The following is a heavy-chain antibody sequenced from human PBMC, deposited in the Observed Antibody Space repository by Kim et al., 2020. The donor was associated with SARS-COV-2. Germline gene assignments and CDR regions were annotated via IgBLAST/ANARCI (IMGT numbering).Heavy chain of an antibody. CDR3: ARVGWDGYNTPYYYYYMDV. D-gene: IGHD5-12*01. V-gene: IGHV3-11*01. J-gene: IGHJ6*03. Sequence: GRFTISRDNAKHSLYLQMNSLRAEDTAVYYCARVGWDGYNTPYYYYYMDVWGKGTTVTVSS.